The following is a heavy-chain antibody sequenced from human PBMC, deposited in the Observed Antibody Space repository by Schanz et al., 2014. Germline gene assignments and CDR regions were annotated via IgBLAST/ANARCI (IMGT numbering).Heavy chain of an antibody. CDR2: IKQDGSDK. CDR1: GFTFRSYW. D-gene: IGHD6-13*01. V-gene: IGHV3-7*01. CDR3: ARAAAAVLSGNYYYGMDV. J-gene: IGHJ6*02. Sequence: EVQLVESGGGLVQPGGSLRVSCAASGFTFRSYWMNWVRQAPGKGLEWVANIKQDGSDKHYVDSVKGRFTISRDNAKKSLFLEMDRLRDEDTAGYYCARAAAAVLSGNYYYGMDVWGQGTTVTVSS.